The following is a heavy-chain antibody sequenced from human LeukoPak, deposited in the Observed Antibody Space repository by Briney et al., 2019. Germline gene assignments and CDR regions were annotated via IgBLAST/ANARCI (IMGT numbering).Heavy chain of an antibody. V-gene: IGHV2-5*02. CDR3: AHLAPAGTAGTDFEYFQH. Sequence: SGPTLVNPTQTLTLTCTFSGFSLSTSGVGVGWIRQPPGKALEWLALIDWDDDKGYSPSLQSRLTITKDTSKNQVVLTMTNMDPVDTATYYCAHLAPAGTAGTDFEYFQHWGQGTLVTVSS. J-gene: IGHJ1*01. CDR1: GFSLSTSGVG. D-gene: IGHD6-13*01. CDR2: IDWDDDK.